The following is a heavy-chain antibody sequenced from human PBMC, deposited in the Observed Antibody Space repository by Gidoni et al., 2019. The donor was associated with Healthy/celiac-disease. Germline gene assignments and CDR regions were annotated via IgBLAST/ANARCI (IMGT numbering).Heavy chain of an antibody. J-gene: IGHJ4*02. Sequence: QVQLVESGGGVVQPGRSMRLPCAASGCTFSACGMHWVRQAPGKGLEWVAVISGDGIANYYADSVKGRFTISRDNSTNTLYLQMNSLSGDDTAVYYCAKEGQEITIFGVAKLGADFWGQGTLVTVSS. CDR3: AKEGQEITIFGVAKLGADF. CDR2: ISGDGIAN. CDR1: GCTFSACG. D-gene: IGHD3-3*01. V-gene: IGHV3-30*18.